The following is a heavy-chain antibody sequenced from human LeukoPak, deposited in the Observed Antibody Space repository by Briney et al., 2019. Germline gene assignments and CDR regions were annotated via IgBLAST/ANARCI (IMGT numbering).Heavy chain of an antibody. D-gene: IGHD1-26*01. J-gene: IGHJ4*02. Sequence: GGSLRLSCVASGSTFSTYNIYWVRQVPGKGLQWVSSIYSGSTYIYYADLVKGRFTISRDDAKNSVYLQMNSLSDEDTAVYYCARASNSGSFFFDHWGQGTLVTVSS. CDR1: GSTFSTYN. CDR2: IYSGSTYI. V-gene: IGHV3-21*01. CDR3: ARASNSGSFFFDH.